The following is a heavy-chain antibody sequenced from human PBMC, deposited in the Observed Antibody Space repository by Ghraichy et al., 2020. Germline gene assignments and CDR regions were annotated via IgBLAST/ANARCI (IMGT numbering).Heavy chain of an antibody. CDR3: ARVACSGVSCFDY. V-gene: IGHV1-18*01. CDR1: GYPFTSYG. J-gene: IGHJ4*02. Sequence: ASVKVSCKASGYPFTSYGITWVRQAPGQGLEWMGWISAYNGNTNYAQKLQGRVTMTTDTSTSTAYMELRSLRSDDTALYYCARVACSGVSCFDYWGQGTLVHVSS. D-gene: IGHD2-15*01. CDR2: ISAYNGNT.